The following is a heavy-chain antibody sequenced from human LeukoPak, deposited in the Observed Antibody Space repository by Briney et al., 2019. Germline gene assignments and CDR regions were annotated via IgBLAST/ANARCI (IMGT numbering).Heavy chain of an antibody. J-gene: IGHJ6*02. CDR1: GYTFTSYG. CDR2: IIPILGIA. D-gene: IGHD2-15*01. V-gene: IGHV1-69*04. CDR3: ASPEVAATNYYGMDV. Sequence: ASVKVSCKASGYTFTSYGISWVRQAPGQGLEWMGRIIPILGIANYAQKFQGRVTITADKSTSTAYMKLSSLRSEDTAVYYCASPEVAATNYYGMDVWGQGTTVAVSS.